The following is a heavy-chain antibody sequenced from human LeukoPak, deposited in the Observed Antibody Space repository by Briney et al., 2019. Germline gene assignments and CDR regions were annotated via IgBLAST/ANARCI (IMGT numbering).Heavy chain of an antibody. D-gene: IGHD3-22*01. CDR1: GYSISSGYY. V-gene: IGHV4-38-2*01. CDR3: AGEGHYYDSTGYYYGGEDY. Sequence: SETLSLTCAVSGYSISSGYYWGWIRQPPGKGLEWIGSIYHSGSTYYNPSLKSRVTISVDMSKNQFSLKLCSVTAADAAVYYCAGEGHYYDSTGYYYGGEDYWGQGTLVTVSS. J-gene: IGHJ4*02. CDR2: IYHSGST.